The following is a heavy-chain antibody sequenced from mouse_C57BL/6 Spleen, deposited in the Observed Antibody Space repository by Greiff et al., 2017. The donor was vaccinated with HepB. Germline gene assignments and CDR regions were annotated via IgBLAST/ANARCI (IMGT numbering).Heavy chain of an antibody. CDR2: IDPEDGDT. J-gene: IGHJ2*01. CDR3: TLYYYGSSFFDY. D-gene: IGHD1-1*01. CDR1: GFNIKDYY. Sequence: LMESGAELVRPGASVKLSCTASGFNIKDYYMHWVKQRPEQGLEWIGRIDPEDGDTEYAPKFQGKATMTADTSSNTAYLQLSSLTSEDTAVYYCTLYYYGSSFFDYWGQGTTLTVSS. V-gene: IGHV14-1*01.